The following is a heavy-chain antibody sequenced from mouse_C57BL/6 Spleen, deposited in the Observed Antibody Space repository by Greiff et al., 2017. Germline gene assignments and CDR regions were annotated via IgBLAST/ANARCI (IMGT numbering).Heavy chain of an antibody. CDR3: ARSELRRAMDY. CDR1: GYAFSSYW. V-gene: IGHV1-80*01. Sequence: VQLVESGAELVKPGASVKISCKASGYAFSSYWMNWVKQRPGKGLEWIGQIYPGDGDTNYNGKFKGKATLTADKSSSTAYMQLSSLTSEDSAVYFCARSELRRAMDYWGQGTSVTVSS. D-gene: IGHD2-4*01. J-gene: IGHJ4*01. CDR2: IYPGDGDT.